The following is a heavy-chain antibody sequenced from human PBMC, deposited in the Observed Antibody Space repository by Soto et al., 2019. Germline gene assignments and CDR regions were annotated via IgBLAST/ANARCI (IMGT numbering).Heavy chain of an antibody. CDR1: GYTFTGYY. CDR3: AREYYYDSSGYYPRRSFDY. Sequence: VASVKVSCKASGYTFTGYYMHWVRQAPGQGLEWMGWINPNSGGTNYAQKFQGRVTMTRDTSISTAYMELSRLRSDDTAVYYCAREYYYDSSGYYPRRSFDYWGQGTLVTVS. CDR2: INPNSGGT. D-gene: IGHD3-22*01. V-gene: IGHV1-2*02. J-gene: IGHJ4*02.